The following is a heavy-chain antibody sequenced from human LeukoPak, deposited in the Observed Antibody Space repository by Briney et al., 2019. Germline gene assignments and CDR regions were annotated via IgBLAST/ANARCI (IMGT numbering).Heavy chain of an antibody. CDR2: ISSSSSYI. CDR1: GFTFSSYS. J-gene: IGHJ6*02. V-gene: IGHV3-21*01. Sequence: GGSLRLSCAASGFTFSSYSMNWVRQAPGKGLEWVSSISSSSSYIYHADSVKGRFTISRDNAKNSLYLQMNSLRAEDTAVYYCARVRYSGSYYGMDVWGQGTTVTVSS. D-gene: IGHD1-26*01. CDR3: ARVRYSGSYYGMDV.